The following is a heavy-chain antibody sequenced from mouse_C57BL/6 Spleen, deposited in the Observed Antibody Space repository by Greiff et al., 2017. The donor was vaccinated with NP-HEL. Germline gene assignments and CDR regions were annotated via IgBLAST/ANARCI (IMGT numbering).Heavy chain of an antibody. CDR3: TTVGSSPYRYFDV. CDR1: GFNIKDYY. D-gene: IGHD1-1*01. CDR2: IDPEDGDT. V-gene: IGHV14-1*01. J-gene: IGHJ1*03. Sequence: EVQLQQSGAELVRPGASVKLSCTASGFNIKDYYMHWVKQRPEQGLEWIGRIDPEDGDTEYAPKFQGKATMTADTSSNTAYLQLSSLTSEDTAVFYCTTVGSSPYRYFDVWGTGTTVTVSS.